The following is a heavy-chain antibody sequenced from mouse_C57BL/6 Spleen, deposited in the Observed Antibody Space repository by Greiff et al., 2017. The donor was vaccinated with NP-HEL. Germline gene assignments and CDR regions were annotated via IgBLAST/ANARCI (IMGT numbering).Heavy chain of an antibody. Sequence: VQLQQPGAELVRPGSSVKLSCKASGYTFTSYWMDWVKQRPGQGLEWIGNIYPSDSETHYNQKFKDKATLTVDKSSSTAYMQLSSLTSEDSAVYYCARGTAQATGDFDYWGQGTTLTVSS. CDR3: ARGTAQATGDFDY. CDR1: GYTFTSYW. J-gene: IGHJ2*01. V-gene: IGHV1-61*01. D-gene: IGHD3-2*02. CDR2: IYPSDSET.